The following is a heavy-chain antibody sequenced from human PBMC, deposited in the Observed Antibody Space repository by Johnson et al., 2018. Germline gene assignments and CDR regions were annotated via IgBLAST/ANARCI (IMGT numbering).Heavy chain of an antibody. Sequence: VQLLESGGGVVQPGRSLRLSCAASGFTFNSYGMHWVRQAPGKGLEWVAVISYDGINKYYADSVKGRFTISRDNSKNTLYLQMNSLRAEDTAVYYCAGDLLVGATDLFQHWGQGTLVTVSS. CDR3: AGDLLVGATDLFQH. V-gene: IGHV3-30*03. J-gene: IGHJ1*01. D-gene: IGHD1-26*01. CDR2: ISYDGINK. CDR1: GFTFNSYG.